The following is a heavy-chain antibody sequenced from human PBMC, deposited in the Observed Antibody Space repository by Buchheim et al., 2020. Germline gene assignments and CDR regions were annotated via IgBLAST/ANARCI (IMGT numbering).Heavy chain of an antibody. CDR1: GFTFSSYE. CDR2: ISSSGSTI. V-gene: IGHV3-48*03. J-gene: IGHJ4*02. CDR3: ARKEQSPFDY. D-gene: IGHD1-26*01. Sequence: EVQLVESGGGLVQPGGSLRLSCAASGFTFSSYEMNWVRQAPGKGLEWVSYISSSGSTISYADSVQGRFTISSYNAKNSLNLQMNSLRAEDTAVYYCARKEQSPFDYWGQGTL.